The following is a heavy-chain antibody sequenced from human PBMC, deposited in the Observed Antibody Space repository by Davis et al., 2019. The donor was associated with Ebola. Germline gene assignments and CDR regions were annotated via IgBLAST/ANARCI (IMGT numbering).Heavy chain of an antibody. V-gene: IGHV4-34*01. Sequence: SETLSLTCAVYGGSFSGYYWSWIRQPPGKGLEWIGEINHSGSTNYNPSLKSRVTISVDTSKNQFSLKLSSVTAADTAVYYCAREAYNYGMDVWGQGTTVTVSS. J-gene: IGHJ6*02. CDR1: GGSFSGYY. CDR2: INHSGST. CDR3: AREAYNYGMDV.